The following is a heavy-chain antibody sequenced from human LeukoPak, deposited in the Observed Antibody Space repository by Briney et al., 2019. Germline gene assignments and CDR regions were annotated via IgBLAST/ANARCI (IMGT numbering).Heavy chain of an antibody. Sequence: GGSLRLSCAASEFSVGSNYMTWVRQAPGKGLEWVSAISGSGGSTYYADSVKGRFTISRDNSKNTLYLQMNSLRAEDTAVYYCAKNMPQVGYWGQGTLVTVSS. CDR1: EFSVGSNY. J-gene: IGHJ4*02. V-gene: IGHV3-23*01. CDR3: AKNMPQVGY. D-gene: IGHD2-2*01. CDR2: ISGSGGST.